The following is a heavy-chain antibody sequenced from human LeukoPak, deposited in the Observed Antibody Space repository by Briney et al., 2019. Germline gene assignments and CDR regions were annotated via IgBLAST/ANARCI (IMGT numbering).Heavy chain of an antibody. J-gene: IGHJ5*02. V-gene: IGHV1-3*01. Sequence: ASVKVSCKASGYTFTSYAMHWVRQAPGQRLEWMGWINAGNGNTKYSQKFQRRVTITRDTSASTVYMELSSLRSEDTAVYYCARERDYGSRFDPWGQGTLVTVSS. CDR3: ARERDYGSRFDP. D-gene: IGHD3-10*01. CDR1: GYTFTSYA. CDR2: INAGNGNT.